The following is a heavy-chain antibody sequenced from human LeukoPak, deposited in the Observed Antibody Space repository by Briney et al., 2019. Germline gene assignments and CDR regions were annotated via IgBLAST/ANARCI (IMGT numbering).Heavy chain of an antibody. D-gene: IGHD3-10*01. J-gene: IGHJ5*02. CDR2: IRYDGSNK. CDR3: AKDISYYGSGVLS. V-gene: IGHV3-30*02. CDR1: GFTFSSYG. Sequence: GGSLRLSCAASGFTFSSYGMHWVRQAPGKGLEWVAFIRYDGSNKYYADSVKGRFTISRDNSKNTLYLQMSSLRAEDTAVYYCAKDISYYGSGVLSWGQGTLVTVSS.